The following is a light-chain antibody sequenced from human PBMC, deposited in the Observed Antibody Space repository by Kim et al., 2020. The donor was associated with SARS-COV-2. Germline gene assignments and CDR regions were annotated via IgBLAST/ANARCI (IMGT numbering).Light chain of an antibody. Sequence: PGAGATLPCRASQSISSSLAWYQQRPGQPPRLLIFDASIRASGIPARFSGSGSGTDFTLTISGLEPEDFAVYYCQQRNNWPPKVTFGGGTKVDIK. CDR1: QSISSS. J-gene: IGKJ4*01. CDR2: DAS. CDR3: QQRNNWPPKVT. V-gene: IGKV3-11*01.